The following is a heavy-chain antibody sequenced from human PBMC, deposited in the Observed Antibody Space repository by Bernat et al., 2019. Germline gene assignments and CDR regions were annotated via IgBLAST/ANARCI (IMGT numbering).Heavy chain of an antibody. CDR2: ITSDGSHK. CDR1: GFGFSNYG. Sequence: QVQLVESGGGVVQPGRSLRLSCAASGFGFSNYGMHWVRLAPGKGLEWVAVITSDGSHKYYADSVKGRFTISRDNSKNTLSLQMDSLRGEDTAVYYCAKEHSPPASDWGQGTLVTVSS. D-gene: IGHD2-15*01. V-gene: IGHV3-30*18. J-gene: IGHJ4*02. CDR3: AKEHSPPASD.